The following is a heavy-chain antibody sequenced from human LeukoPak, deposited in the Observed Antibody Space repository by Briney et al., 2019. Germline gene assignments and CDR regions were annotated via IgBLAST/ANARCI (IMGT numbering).Heavy chain of an antibody. J-gene: IGHJ4*02. CDR1: GFTFSSYG. CDR3: ARGEDYGDYFDY. Sequence: GGSLRLSCAASGFTFSSYGLHWVRQAPGKGLEWLAVISYDGSNKNYADSVKGRFTISRDNSKNTLYLQMNSLRAEDTAVYYCARGEDYGDYFDYWGQGTLVTVSS. CDR2: ISYDGSNK. D-gene: IGHD4-17*01. V-gene: IGHV3-30*03.